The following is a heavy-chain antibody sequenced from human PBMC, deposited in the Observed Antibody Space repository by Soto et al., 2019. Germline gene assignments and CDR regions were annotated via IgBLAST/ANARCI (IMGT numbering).Heavy chain of an antibody. Sequence: QVQLVESGGGVVQPGRSLRLSCAASGFTFSRYGMHWVRQAPGKGLEWVAVIWSGGSNENYADSVKGRFTISRDNSKNMLYLQMNSLRAEDTAVYYCARGPATSYFDYWGQGSLVTVSS. D-gene: IGHD2-2*01. CDR2: IWSGGSNE. V-gene: IGHV3-33*01. J-gene: IGHJ4*02. CDR3: ARGPATSYFDY. CDR1: GFTFSRYG.